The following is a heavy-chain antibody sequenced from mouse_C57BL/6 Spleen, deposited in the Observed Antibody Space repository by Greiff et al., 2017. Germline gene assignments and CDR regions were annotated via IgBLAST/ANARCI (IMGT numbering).Heavy chain of an antibody. V-gene: IGHV1-69*01. J-gene: IGHJ3*01. D-gene: IGHD2-2*01. CDR1: GYTFTSYW. Sequence: QVQLQQPGAELVMPGASVKLSCKASGYTFTSYWMHWVKQRPGQGLEWIGEIDPSDSYTNYTQKFKGKSTLTVDKSSSTAYKQLSSLTSEDAAVDYCARSGGYDSGFAYWGQGTLVTVSA. CDR2: IDPSDSYT. CDR3: ARSGGYDSGFAY.